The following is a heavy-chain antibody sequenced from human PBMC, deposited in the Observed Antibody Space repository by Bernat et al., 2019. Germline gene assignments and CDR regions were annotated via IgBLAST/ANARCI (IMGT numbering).Heavy chain of an antibody. CDR2: INPSGGST. CDR1: GYTFTSYY. D-gene: IGHD4-17*01. V-gene: IGHV1-46*01. CDR3: ARDSTVTTYLGY. Sequence: QVQLVQSGAEVKKPGASVKVSCKASGYTFTSYYMHWVRQAPGQGLEWMGIINPSGGSTSYAQKLQGRGTMTRDTSTSTVYMELSSLRSEDTAVYYCARDSTVTTYLGYWGQGTLVTVSS. J-gene: IGHJ4*02.